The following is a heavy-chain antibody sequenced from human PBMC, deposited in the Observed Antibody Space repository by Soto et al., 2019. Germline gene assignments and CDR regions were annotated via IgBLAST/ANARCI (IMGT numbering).Heavy chain of an antibody. CDR3: ARGSHSPGIAVAGYYY. V-gene: IGHV1-69*01. D-gene: IGHD6-19*01. CDR2: IIPIFGTA. Sequence: QVQLVQSGAEVKKPGSSVKVSCKASGVPFSSYAISWVRQAPGQRLEWMGGIIPIFGTANYAQKFQGRVTITADESTSTAYMDLSSLTSEDTAVYYCARGSHSPGIAVAGYYYWGQGTLVTVSS. CDR1: GVPFSSYA. J-gene: IGHJ4*02.